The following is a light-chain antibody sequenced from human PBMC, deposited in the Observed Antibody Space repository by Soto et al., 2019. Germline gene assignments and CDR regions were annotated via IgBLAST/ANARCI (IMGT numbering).Light chain of an antibody. V-gene: IGLV1-51*01. CDR1: SSNIGNSY. Sequence: QSVLTQPPSVSAAPGQKVTIYCSGSSSNIGNSYVSWYQQLPGTAPKLLIYDNNKRPSGIPDRFSGSKSGTSATLGITGLQTGDEADYYCGTWDSSLSAVVFGGGTKLTVL. CDR2: DNN. CDR3: GTWDSSLSAVV. J-gene: IGLJ2*01.